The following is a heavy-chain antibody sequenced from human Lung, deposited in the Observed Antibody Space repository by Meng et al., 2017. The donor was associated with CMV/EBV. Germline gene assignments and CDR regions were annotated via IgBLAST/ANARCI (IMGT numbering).Heavy chain of an antibody. D-gene: IGHD6-6*01. Sequence: LSGAASGFIVSDYGMHWLRQAPGEGLEWVASISYDGSSRYYGDSVKGRFTISRDNSKNTLYLQMDRLRANDTAVYYCANILYSSSSDYWGQGTLVTVSS. V-gene: IGHV3-30*18. CDR1: GFIVSDYG. J-gene: IGHJ4*02. CDR2: ISYDGSSR. CDR3: ANILYSSSSDY.